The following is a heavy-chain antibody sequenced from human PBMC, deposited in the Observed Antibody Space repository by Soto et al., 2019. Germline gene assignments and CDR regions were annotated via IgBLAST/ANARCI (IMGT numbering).Heavy chain of an antibody. Sequence: ASVKVSCKASGYTFTSYGISWVRQAPGQGLEWMGGFDPYNGKTNYAQKFQGRVTMTEDTSTDTAYMELSSLRSEDTAVYYCATVTLGLWYWGQGTLVTVSS. J-gene: IGHJ4*02. CDR1: GYTFTSYG. D-gene: IGHD3-10*01. CDR2: FDPYNGKT. V-gene: IGHV1-18*01. CDR3: ATVTLGLWY.